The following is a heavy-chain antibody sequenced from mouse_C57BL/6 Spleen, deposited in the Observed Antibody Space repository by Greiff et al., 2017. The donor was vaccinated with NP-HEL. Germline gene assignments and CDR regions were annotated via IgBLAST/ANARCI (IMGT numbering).Heavy chain of an antibody. CDR3: ARDTTVVAPYWYFDV. CDR2: ISYDGSN. Sequence: ESGPGLVKPSQSLSLTCSVTGYSITSGYYWNWIRQFPGNKLEWMGYISYDGSNNYNPSLKNRISITRDTSKNQFFLKLNSVTTEDTATYYCARDTTVVAPYWYFDVWGTGTTVTVSS. D-gene: IGHD1-1*01. V-gene: IGHV3-6*01. J-gene: IGHJ1*03. CDR1: GYSITSGYY.